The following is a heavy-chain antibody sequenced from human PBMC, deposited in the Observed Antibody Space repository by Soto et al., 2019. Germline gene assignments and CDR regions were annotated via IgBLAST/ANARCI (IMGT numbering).Heavy chain of an antibody. V-gene: IGHV1-18*01. CDR2: VSRYNGNT. D-gene: IGHD2-21*02. CDR3: ARSWVTGKGGLDV. Sequence: ASVKVSCNTSGYTFTEYDINWVRQAPGQGLEWMGWVSRYNGNTDYAPKFQGRVTMTTDTSTSTAHMELTSLISDDTAVYYCARSWVTGKGGLDVWGQGTTVTVSS. J-gene: IGHJ6*02. CDR1: GYTFTEYD.